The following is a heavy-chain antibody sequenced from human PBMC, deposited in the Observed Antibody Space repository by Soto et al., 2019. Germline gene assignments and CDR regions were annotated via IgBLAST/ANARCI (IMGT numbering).Heavy chain of an antibody. CDR3: ARVVVVAATNWFDP. J-gene: IGHJ5*02. D-gene: IGHD2-15*01. CDR2: INHSGST. Sequence: SETLSLTCAVYGGSFSGYYWSWIRQPPGKGLEWIGEINHSGSTNYNPSLKSRVTISVDTSKNQFSLKLSSVTAADTAVYYCARVVVVAATNWFDPWGQGTLVTVSS. CDR1: GGSFSGYY. V-gene: IGHV4-34*01.